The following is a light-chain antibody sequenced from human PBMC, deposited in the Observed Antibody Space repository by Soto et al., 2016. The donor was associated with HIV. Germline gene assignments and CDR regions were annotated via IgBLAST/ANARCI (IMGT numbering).Light chain of an antibody. Sequence: DIQVTQSPSSVSASIGDRVTITCRASQGISNWLAWYQQRPGKAPKLLIYAASSLQIGVPSRFRGSGSGTTFTLTITSLQPEDIATYYCQQANSFPFTFGPGTKVDLK. CDR3: QQANSFPFT. V-gene: IGKV1-12*01. CDR2: AAS. CDR1: QGISNW. J-gene: IGKJ3*01.